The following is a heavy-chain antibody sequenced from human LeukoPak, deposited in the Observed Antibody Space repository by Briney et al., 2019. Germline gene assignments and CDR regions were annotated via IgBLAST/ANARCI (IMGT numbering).Heavy chain of an antibody. CDR2: FYSGADT. CDR3: ARHTSGEAFDI. CDR1: GLTVSNNY. Sequence: GGSLRLSCAASGLTVSNNYMSWVRQAPGKGLEWVSVFYSGADTNYADSVRGRFTISRDNSKNTLYLQMNSLRAEDTAVYYCARHTSGEAFDIWGQGTMVTVSS. V-gene: IGHV3-53*01. D-gene: IGHD7-27*01. J-gene: IGHJ3*02.